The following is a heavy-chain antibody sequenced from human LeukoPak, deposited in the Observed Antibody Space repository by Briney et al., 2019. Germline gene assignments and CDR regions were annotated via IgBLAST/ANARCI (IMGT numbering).Heavy chain of an antibody. D-gene: IGHD3-9*01. V-gene: IGHV3-30*02. CDR2: IRYDGSNK. J-gene: IGHJ4*02. CDR1: GFTFSSYG. Sequence: PGGSLRLSCAASGFTFSSYGMHWVRQAPGKGLEWVAFIRYDGSNKYYADSVKGRFTISRDNSKNTLYLQMNSLRPEDTAVYYCARVRVILTTMASFSYWGLGTLVTVSS. CDR3: ARVRVILTTMASFSY.